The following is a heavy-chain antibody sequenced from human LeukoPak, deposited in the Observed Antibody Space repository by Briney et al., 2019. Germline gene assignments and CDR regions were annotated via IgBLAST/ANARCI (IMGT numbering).Heavy chain of an antibody. D-gene: IGHD5-18*01. Sequence: GGSLRLSCAASGFTFSSYGMYWVRQAPGKGLEWGAVISYDGPNKYYADSVKGRFTISRDNSKNTLYLQMNSLRAEDTAVYYCAKGRYKYGFHAFDIWGQGTMVTVSS. CDR3: AKGRYKYGFHAFDI. V-gene: IGHV3-30*18. CDR2: ISYDGPNK. J-gene: IGHJ3*02. CDR1: GFTFSSYG.